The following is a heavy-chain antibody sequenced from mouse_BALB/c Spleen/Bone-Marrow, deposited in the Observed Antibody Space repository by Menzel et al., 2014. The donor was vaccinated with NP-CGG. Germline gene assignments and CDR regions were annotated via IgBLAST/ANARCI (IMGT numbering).Heavy chain of an antibody. Sequence: EVKVVESGGGLVQPGGSLRLSCATSGFTFTDYYMSWVRQPPGKALEWLGFIRNKANGYTTEYSAPVKGRFTISRDNSQSILYLQMNTLRVEDSATYYCARDDYGRGYWGQGTTLTVSS. CDR3: ARDDYGRGY. CDR1: GFTFTDYY. J-gene: IGHJ2*01. CDR2: IRNKANGYTT. V-gene: IGHV7-3*02. D-gene: IGHD1-1*01.